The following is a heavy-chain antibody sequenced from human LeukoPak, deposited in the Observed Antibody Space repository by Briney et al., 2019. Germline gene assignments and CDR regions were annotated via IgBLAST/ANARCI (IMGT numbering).Heavy chain of an antibody. Sequence: GASVTVSCKASGYTFTGYYMHWVRQAPGQGLEWMGWINPNSGGTNYAQKFQGRVTMTRDTSISTAYMELSRLRSDDTAVYYCARVDFAPIEGWFDPWGQGTLVTVSS. V-gene: IGHV1-2*02. J-gene: IGHJ5*02. CDR2: INPNSGGT. D-gene: IGHD2-2*03. CDR3: ARVDFAPIEGWFDP. CDR1: GYTFTGYY.